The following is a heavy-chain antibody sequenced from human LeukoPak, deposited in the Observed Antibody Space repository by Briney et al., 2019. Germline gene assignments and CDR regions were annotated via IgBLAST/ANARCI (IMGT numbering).Heavy chain of an antibody. CDR3: ARERTGYSSGRYRPSPAYYGMDV. CDR2: ISAYNGNT. V-gene: IGHV1-18*01. J-gene: IGHJ6*02. Sequence: ASVKVSCKASGYTFTSYGISWVRQAPGQGLEWMGWISAYNGNTNYAQKLQGRVTMTTDTSTSTAYMELRSLRSDDAAVYYCARERTGYSSGRYRPSPAYYGMDVWGQGTTVTVSS. CDR1: GYTFTSYG. D-gene: IGHD6-19*01.